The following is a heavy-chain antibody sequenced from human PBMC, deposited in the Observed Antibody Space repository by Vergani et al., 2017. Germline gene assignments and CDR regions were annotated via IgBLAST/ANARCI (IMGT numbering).Heavy chain of an antibody. Sequence: QVQLQQSGPGLVKPSQTLSLTCAISGDSVSSNSAAWNWIRQSPSRGLEWLGRTYYRSKWYNDYAVSVKSRITINPDTSKNQFSLQLNSVTPEDTAVYYCARSAHLLCSSTSCYRGYYYYYYMDVWGKGTTVTVSS. CDR2: TYYRSKWYN. V-gene: IGHV6-1*01. J-gene: IGHJ6*03. CDR3: ARSAHLLCSSTSCYRGYYYYYYMDV. D-gene: IGHD2-2*02. CDR1: GDSVSSNSAA.